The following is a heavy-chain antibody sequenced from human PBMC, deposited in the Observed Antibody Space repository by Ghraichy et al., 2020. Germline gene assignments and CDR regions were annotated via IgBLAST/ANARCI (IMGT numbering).Heavy chain of an antibody. CDR2: IIPIFGTA. CDR1: GGTFSSYA. D-gene: IGHD3-3*01. J-gene: IGHJ4*02. CDR3: ATERGRDITIFGVALGY. V-gene: IGHV1-69*13. Sequence: SVKVSCKASGGTFSSYAISWVRQAPGQGLEWMGGIIPIFGTANYAQKFQGRVTITADESTSTAYMELSSLRSEDTAVYYCATERGRDITIFGVALGYWGQGTLVTVSS.